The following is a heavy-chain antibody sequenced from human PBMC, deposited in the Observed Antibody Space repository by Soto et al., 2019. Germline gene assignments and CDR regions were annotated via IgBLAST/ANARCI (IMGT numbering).Heavy chain of an antibody. CDR2: IYHSGVT. D-gene: IGHD3-10*01. CDR1: GDSISNGYY. J-gene: IGHJ4*02. CDR3: ASTDRVRHYHS. V-gene: IGHV4-38-2*01. Sequence: SETVSLTCVVSGDSISNGYYWAWIRQSPGRGLEWIGSIYHSGVTYYNPSLKSRVTISVDTSKNQFSLTLGSVTAADSAVFYCASTDRVRHYHSLGQGILGTVSS.